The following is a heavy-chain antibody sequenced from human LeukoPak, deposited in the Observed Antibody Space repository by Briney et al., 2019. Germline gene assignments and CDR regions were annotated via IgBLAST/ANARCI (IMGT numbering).Heavy chain of an antibody. V-gene: IGHV4-4*02. CDR1: GGSILTTNW. J-gene: IGHJ4*02. Sequence: PSETLSLTCAVSGGSILTTNWWGWVRQTPGKGLEWIGEVHLSGASNYNPSLKSRVSMSIDKSKNQLSLKLTSVTAADTAMYYCARESGAFSPFGFWGQGTLVTVSS. D-gene: IGHD1-26*01. CDR3: ARESGAFSPFGF. CDR2: VHLSGAS.